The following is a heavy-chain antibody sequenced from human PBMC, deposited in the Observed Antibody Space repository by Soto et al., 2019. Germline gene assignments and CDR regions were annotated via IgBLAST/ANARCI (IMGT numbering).Heavy chain of an antibody. J-gene: IGHJ3*02. CDR2: IYPGDSDT. CDR3: ASGLGYCSSTSSYDAFDI. CDR1: GYSFTSYW. V-gene: IGHV5-51*01. Sequence: GESLKISCKGSGYSFTSYWIGWVRQMPGKGLEWMGIIYPGDSDTRYSPSFQGQVTISADKSISTAYLQWSSLKASDTAMYYCASGLGYCSSTSSYDAFDIWGQGTMVTVSS. D-gene: IGHD2-2*01.